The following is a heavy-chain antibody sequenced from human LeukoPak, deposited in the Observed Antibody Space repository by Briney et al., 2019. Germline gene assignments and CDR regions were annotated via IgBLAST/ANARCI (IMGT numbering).Heavy chain of an antibody. CDR1: GFTFSSYG. Sequence: GGSLRLSCAASGFTFSSYGMHWVRQAPGKGLEWVAFIRYDGSNKYYADSVKGRFTISRDNSKNTLYLQMNSPRAEDTAVYYCAKVFPGLVDYFDYWGQGTLVTVSS. CDR2: IRYDGSNK. V-gene: IGHV3-30*02. CDR3: AKVFPGLVDYFDY. J-gene: IGHJ4*02. D-gene: IGHD3/OR15-3a*01.